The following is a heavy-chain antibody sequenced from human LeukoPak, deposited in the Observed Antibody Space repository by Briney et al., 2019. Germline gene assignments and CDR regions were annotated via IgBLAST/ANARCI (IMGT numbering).Heavy chain of an antibody. CDR1: GFTFSNYD. D-gene: IGHD2-15*01. Sequence: PGGSLRLSCAASGFTFSNYDMHWVRQAPGKGLDWVAVISSDGGNQYYADSVKGRFTISRDNSKNILYLHMNSLRPEDTAVYSCAKDGGKYSPYAFDMWGQGTMVTVSS. CDR3: AKDGGKYSPYAFDM. J-gene: IGHJ3*02. CDR2: ISSDGGNQ. V-gene: IGHV3-30*18.